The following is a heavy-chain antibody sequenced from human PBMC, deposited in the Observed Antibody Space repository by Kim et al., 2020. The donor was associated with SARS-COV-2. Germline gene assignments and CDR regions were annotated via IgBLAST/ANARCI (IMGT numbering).Heavy chain of an antibody. CDR1: GFTFSSYA. D-gene: IGHD3-10*01. Sequence: GGSLRLSCAASGFTFSSYAMSWVRQAPGKGLEWVSAISGSGGSTYYADSVKGRFTISRDNSKNTLYLQMNSLRAEDTAVYYCAKDWGELLYHPYDYWGQGTLVTVSS. CDR2: ISGSGGST. CDR3: AKDWGELLYHPYDY. J-gene: IGHJ4*02. V-gene: IGHV3-23*01.